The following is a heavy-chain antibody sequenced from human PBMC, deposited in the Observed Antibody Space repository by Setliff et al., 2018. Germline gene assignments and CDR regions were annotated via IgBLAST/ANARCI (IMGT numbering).Heavy chain of an antibody. D-gene: IGHD6-6*01. CDR1: GFTFSNYY. Sequence: GGSLRLSCAASGFTFSNYYMTWVRQAPGKGLEWVANIKEDGGEQYYVDSVKDRFTISRDNAKNSLYLQMNSLAAEDTAVFYCVRLAGQLGQTRSNYYYYYYMDVWGKGTTVTVSS. CDR3: VRLAGQLGQTRSNYYYYYYMDV. V-gene: IGHV3-7*01. J-gene: IGHJ6*03. CDR2: IKEDGGEQ.